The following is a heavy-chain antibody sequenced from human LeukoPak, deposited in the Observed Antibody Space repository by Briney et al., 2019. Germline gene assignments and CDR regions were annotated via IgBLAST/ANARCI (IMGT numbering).Heavy chain of an antibody. D-gene: IGHD2/OR15-2a*01. CDR1: GYTFTNYG. CDR2: ISTYKVTT. CDR3: AREARLLYYYYGMDV. Sequence: ASVKVSCKASGYTFTNYGVCWVRQAPGQGLEWMGWISTYKVTTNYAQKFQGRVTMTTDTSTSTAYLELSSLRSEDTAVYYCAREARLLYYYYGMDVWGQGTTVTVSS. J-gene: IGHJ6*02. V-gene: IGHV1-18*04.